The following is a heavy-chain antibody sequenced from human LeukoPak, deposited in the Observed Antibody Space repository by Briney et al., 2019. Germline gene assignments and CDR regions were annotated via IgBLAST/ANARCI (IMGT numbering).Heavy chain of an antibody. Sequence: GGSLRLSCAASGFTFSSYAMSWVRQAPGKGLEWVSTISGSGGSTYYADSVKGRFTISRDNSKNTLYLQMNSLRAEDTAVYYCAKSNDYGDYGGGDYWGQGTLVTVSS. CDR2: ISGSGGST. J-gene: IGHJ4*02. CDR1: GFTFSSYA. V-gene: IGHV3-23*01. D-gene: IGHD4-17*01. CDR3: AKSNDYGDYGGGDY.